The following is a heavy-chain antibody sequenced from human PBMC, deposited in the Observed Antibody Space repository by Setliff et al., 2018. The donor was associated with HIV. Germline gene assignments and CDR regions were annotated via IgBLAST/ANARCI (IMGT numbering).Heavy chain of an antibody. J-gene: IGHJ6*03. CDR1: GFIFGTYD. D-gene: IGHD2-15*01. CDR3: AREIQNCGGNHYYCYMDV. Sequence: LRLSCVASGFIFGTYDMHWVRQVAGKGLEWVSAMGLLGDTYYADSVKGRFTISREDAKNSLYLQMNSLRAGDTAVYYCAREIQNCGGNHYYCYMDVWGKGTTVTVSS. CDR2: MGLLGDT. V-gene: IGHV3-13*01.